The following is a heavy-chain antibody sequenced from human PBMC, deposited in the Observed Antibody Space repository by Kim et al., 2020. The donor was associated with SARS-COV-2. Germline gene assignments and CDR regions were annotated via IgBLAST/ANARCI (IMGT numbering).Heavy chain of an antibody. CDR3: ASRYCSSTSCYYYYYYMDV. V-gene: IGHV3-23*01. J-gene: IGHJ6*03. Sequence: GRFTISRDNSKTTMYLQMNSLRAEDTAVYYCASRYCSSTSCYYYYYYMDVWGKGTTVTVSS. D-gene: IGHD2-2*01.